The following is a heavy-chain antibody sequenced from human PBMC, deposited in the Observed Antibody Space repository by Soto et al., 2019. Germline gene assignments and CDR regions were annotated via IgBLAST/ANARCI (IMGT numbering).Heavy chain of an antibody. Sequence: QVQLVQSGAEVRKPGSSVKVSCRASGGTFSDFTVTWVRQAPGQGLEWMGGIIPILEATKYAQTFQDRVTFTADESTSTVFMELSSLSSEDTAVYFCATSYCGNECQPNRAFYYFGWDVWGQGTTVTVSS. D-gene: IGHD2-21*01. CDR3: ATSYCGNECQPNRAFYYFGWDV. J-gene: IGHJ6*02. CDR2: IIPILEAT. CDR1: GGTFSDFT. V-gene: IGHV1-69*01.